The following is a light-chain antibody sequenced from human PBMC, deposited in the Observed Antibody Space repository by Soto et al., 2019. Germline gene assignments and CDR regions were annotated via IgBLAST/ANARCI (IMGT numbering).Light chain of an antibody. Sequence: QSVLTQPRSVSGSPGQSVTISCTGTSSDVGDYNYVSWYQQHPGKAPKFIIYEVSKRPSGVPDRFSSSKSGNTASLTISGLQAEDEADYYCCSYAGTYTVVFGGGTKLTVL. J-gene: IGLJ2*01. CDR2: EVS. CDR3: CSYAGTYTVV. V-gene: IGLV2-11*01. CDR1: SSDVGDYNY.